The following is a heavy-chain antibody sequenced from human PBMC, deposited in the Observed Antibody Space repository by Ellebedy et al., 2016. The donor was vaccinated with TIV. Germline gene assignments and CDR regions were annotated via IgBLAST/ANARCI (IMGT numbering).Heavy chain of an antibody. Sequence: GESLKISCVASGLTVSDNYMSWVRQAPGKGLEWVSHIYSGGNTYYSDSVKGRFTVSRDTSRNTLYLQMNSLRGEDTAIYYCARDSTIAGPYYYGMDVWGQGTTVTVSS. CDR2: IYSGGNT. CDR1: GLTVSDNY. D-gene: IGHD1-1*01. V-gene: IGHV3-66*01. CDR3: ARDSTIAGPYYYGMDV. J-gene: IGHJ6*02.